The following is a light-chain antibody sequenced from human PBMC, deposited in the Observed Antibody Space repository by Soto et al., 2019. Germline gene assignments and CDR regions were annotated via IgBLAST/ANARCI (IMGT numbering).Light chain of an antibody. Sequence: SVLTQPPSVSGAPGQRVTISCTGGSSNIGAPYNVHWYQQLPGTAPKLLIYGNTNRPSGVPDRFSGSKSGTSASLAITGLQPEDEADYYCQSFDLSQTWVFGGGTQLTVL. V-gene: IGLV1-40*01. CDR1: SSNIGAPYN. CDR2: GNT. CDR3: QSFDLSQTWV. J-gene: IGLJ3*02.